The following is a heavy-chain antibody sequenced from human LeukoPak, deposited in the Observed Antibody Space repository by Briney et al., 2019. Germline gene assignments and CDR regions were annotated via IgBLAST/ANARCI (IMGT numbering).Heavy chain of an antibody. CDR3: ARSPYGDPVDY. CDR2: ISSSSSYT. D-gene: IGHD4-17*01. Sequence: GGSLRLSCAASGFTFSDYYMSWIRQAPGKGLEWVSYISSSSSYTNYADSVKGRFTISRDNAKNSLYLQMNSLRAEDTAVYCCARSPYGDPVDYWGQGTLVTVSS. V-gene: IGHV3-11*06. CDR1: GFTFSDYY. J-gene: IGHJ4*02.